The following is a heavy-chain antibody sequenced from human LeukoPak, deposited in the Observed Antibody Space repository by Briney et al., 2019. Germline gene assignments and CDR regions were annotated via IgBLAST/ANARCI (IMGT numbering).Heavy chain of an antibody. J-gene: IGHJ5*02. Sequence: GASVKVSCKASGYTFTSYDINWVRQATGQGLEWMGWMNPNSGNTGYAQKFQGRVTMTRNTSISTAYMELSSLRSEDTAVYYCAREFVSVRGYYNWFDPWGQGTLVTVSS. CDR1: GYTFTSYD. V-gene: IGHV1-8*01. CDR2: MNPNSGNT. CDR3: AREFVSVRGYYNWFDP. D-gene: IGHD3-10*01.